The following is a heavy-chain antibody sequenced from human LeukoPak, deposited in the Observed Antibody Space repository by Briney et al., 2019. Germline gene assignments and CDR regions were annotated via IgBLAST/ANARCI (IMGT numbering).Heavy chain of an antibody. CDR1: GFAISSNY. D-gene: IGHD4-17*01. J-gene: IGHJ6*02. CDR3: ARHRGVYSDRAMDV. V-gene: IGHV3-66*04. Sequence: PGGSLRLSCVASGFAISSNYISWVRQAPGKGLEWVSVIQSGGDTYYADSVKDRFTVSRDDSHNTVYVQMNGLRVEDTAVYYCARHRGVYSDRAMDVWGQGTTVTVS. CDR2: IQSGGDT.